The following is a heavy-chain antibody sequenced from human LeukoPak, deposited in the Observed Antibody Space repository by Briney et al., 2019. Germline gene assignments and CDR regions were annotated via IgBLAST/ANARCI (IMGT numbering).Heavy chain of an antibody. D-gene: IGHD4-17*01. Sequence: GASVKVSCKASGGTFSSYAISWVRQAPGQGLEWMGGIIPIFGTANYAQKFQGRVTITADKSTSTAYMELSSLRFEDTAVYYCTRGDYGVMGWFDSWGQGTLVTVSS. CDR2: IIPIFGTA. CDR3: TRGDYGVMGWFDS. CDR1: GGTFSSYA. V-gene: IGHV1-69*06. J-gene: IGHJ5*01.